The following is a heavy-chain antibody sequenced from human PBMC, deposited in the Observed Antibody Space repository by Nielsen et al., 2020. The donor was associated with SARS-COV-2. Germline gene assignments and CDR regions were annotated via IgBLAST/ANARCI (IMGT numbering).Heavy chain of an antibody. CDR2: MNPNSGNT. D-gene: IGHD3-16*02. J-gene: IGHJ4*02. CDR3: ASGNYDYVWGSYRSHYYFDY. V-gene: IGHV1-8*01. Sequence: VRPMPGKGLEWMGWMNPNSGNTGYAQKFQGRVTMTRNTSISTAYMELSSLRSEDTAVYYCASGNYDYVWGSYRSHYYFDYWGQGTLVTVSS.